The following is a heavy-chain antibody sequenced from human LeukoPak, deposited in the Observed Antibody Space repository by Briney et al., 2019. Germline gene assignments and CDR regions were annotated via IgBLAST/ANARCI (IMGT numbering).Heavy chain of an antibody. V-gene: IGHV4-39*07. CDR1: GGSLRSSTYY. D-gene: IGHD3-16*02. Sequence: RPSETLSLTCTVSGGSLRSSTYYWPWIRQPPGKGRECLGSIHYDGSTFDNPSLKSRFTMSVDTSRNHFSLKMTSVTAADTAVYYCARDNRSLLDSWGQGILVTVSS. CDR3: ARDNRSLLDS. CDR2: IHYDGST. J-gene: IGHJ4*02.